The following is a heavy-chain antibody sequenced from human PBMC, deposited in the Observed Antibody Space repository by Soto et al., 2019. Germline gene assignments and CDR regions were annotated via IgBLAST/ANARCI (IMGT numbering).Heavy chain of an antibody. Sequence: GESLKISCKGSGYSFTTYWISWVRQIPGKGLEWMGNIDPTDSYTNYNPSFQGHVTISADKSISTAYLQWSSLKASDTAMYYCARHLHYYDSSAYYVIYSLCQGTLVTVSS. CDR2: IDPTDSYT. D-gene: IGHD3-22*01. J-gene: IGHJ5*01. CDR3: ARHLHYYDSSAYYVIYS. V-gene: IGHV5-10-1*01. CDR1: GYSFTTYW.